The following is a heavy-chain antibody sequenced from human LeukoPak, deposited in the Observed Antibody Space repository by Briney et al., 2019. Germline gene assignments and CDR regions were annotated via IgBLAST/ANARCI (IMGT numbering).Heavy chain of an antibody. J-gene: IGHJ4*02. Sequence: ASVKVSCKASGGTFSSYAISWVRQAPGQGLEWMGRINPNSGGTNYAQKFQGRVTMTRDTSISTAYMELSRLRSDDTAVYYCARVGAAYYYDSVDYWGQGTLVTVSS. D-gene: IGHD3-22*01. V-gene: IGHV1-2*06. CDR3: ARVGAAYYYDSVDY. CDR1: GGTFSSYA. CDR2: INPNSGGT.